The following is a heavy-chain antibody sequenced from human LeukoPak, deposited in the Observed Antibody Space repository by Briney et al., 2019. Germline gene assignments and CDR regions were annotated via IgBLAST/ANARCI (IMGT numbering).Heavy chain of an antibody. CDR1: GFTFSSYW. V-gene: IGHV3-7*01. D-gene: IGHD6-6*01. CDR3: AREFYPNIAARPHFDY. J-gene: IGHJ4*02. Sequence: PGGSLRLSCAASGFTFSSYWMSWVRQAPGKGLEWVANIKQDGSEKYYVDSVKGRFTISRDNAKNSLYLQMNSLRAEDTAVYYCAREFYPNIAARPHFDYWGQGTLVTVSS. CDR2: IKQDGSEK.